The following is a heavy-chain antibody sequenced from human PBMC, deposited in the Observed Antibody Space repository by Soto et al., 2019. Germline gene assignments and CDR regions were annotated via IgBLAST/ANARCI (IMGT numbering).Heavy chain of an antibody. CDR3: ARDFTTAVTPGDDFDY. CDR2: INGGGGYT. CDR1: GFTFTDYW. V-gene: IGHV3-74*01. Sequence: EVQLVESGGGLVQPGGSLRLSCAASGFTFTDYWMHWVRLVPGKGLVWVSRINGGGGYTSYADFAKGRFTISRDNAKNMVHRHMNSLSADDSAVYYCARDFTTAVTPGDDFDYWGQGTPVTVSS. J-gene: IGHJ4*02. D-gene: IGHD4-17*01.